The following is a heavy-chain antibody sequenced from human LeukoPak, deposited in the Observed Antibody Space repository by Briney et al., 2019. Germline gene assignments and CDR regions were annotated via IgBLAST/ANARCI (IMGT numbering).Heavy chain of an antibody. D-gene: IGHD4-17*01. Sequence: GGSLRLSCAASGFTFDDYAMHWVRQAPGKGLEWVSGISWNSGSIGYADSVKGRFTISRDNAKNSLYLQMNSLRAEDTALYYCARGTVTLPFDYWGQGTLVTVSS. CDR1: GFTFDDYA. J-gene: IGHJ4*02. CDR2: ISWNSGSI. CDR3: ARGTVTLPFDY. V-gene: IGHV3-9*01.